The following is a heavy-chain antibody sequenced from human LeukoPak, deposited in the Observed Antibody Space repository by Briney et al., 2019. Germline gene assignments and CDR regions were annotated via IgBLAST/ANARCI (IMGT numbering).Heavy chain of an antibody. CDR2: ISAYNGNT. CDR1: GYTFTSYG. D-gene: IGHD6-13*01. V-gene: IGHV1-18*01. Sequence: ASVKVSCKASGYTFTSYGISWVRQAPGQGLEWMGWISAYNGNTNYAQKLQGRVTMTTDTSTSTAYMELRSLRSDDTAVYYCARERYVGGYSSSWYVYWGQGTLVTVSS. CDR3: ARERYVGGYSSSWYVY. J-gene: IGHJ4*02.